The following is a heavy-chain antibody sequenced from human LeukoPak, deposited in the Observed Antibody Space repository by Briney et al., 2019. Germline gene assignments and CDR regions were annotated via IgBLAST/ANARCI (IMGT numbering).Heavy chain of an antibody. D-gene: IGHD3-10*01. CDR1: GFSFSTYG. CDR2: IRYDGSHQ. CDR3: ARDLGLRYGSGAYRFDP. J-gene: IGHJ5*02. V-gene: IGHV3-33*08. Sequence: GRSLRLSCAAYGFSFSTYGMHWVRQAPGKRLESVAVIRYDGSHQYYADSVKGRFPISRDMSNNTLYLQMNNLRVDDTALYYCARDLGLRYGSGAYRFDPWGQGTQVIVSS.